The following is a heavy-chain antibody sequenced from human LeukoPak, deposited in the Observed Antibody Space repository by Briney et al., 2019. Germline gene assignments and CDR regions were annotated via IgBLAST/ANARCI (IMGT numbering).Heavy chain of an antibody. CDR1: GGSISSSSYY. J-gene: IGHJ6*03. CDR2: IYYSGST. Sequence: SETLSLTCTVSGGSISSSSYYWGWIRQPPGKGLEWIGSIYYSGSTYYNPSLKSRVTISVDTSKNQFSLKLSSVTAADTAVYYCARQAAGVSFYYYYYYMDVWGKGTTVTISS. D-gene: IGHD6-13*01. CDR3: ARQAAGVSFYYYYYYMDV. V-gene: IGHV4-39*01.